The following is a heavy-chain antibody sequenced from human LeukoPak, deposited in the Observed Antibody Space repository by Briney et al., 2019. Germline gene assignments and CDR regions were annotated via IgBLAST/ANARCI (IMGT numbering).Heavy chain of an antibody. V-gene: IGHV1-2*02. J-gene: IGHJ4*02. CDR2: INPNSGGT. D-gene: IGHD1-26*01. CDR1: GYTFTSYG. Sequence: ASVKVSCKASGYTFTSYGISWVRQAPGQGLEWMGWINPNSGGTNYAQKFQGRVTMTRDTSISTAYMELSRLRSDDTAVYYCARAASGSYSPQDYWGQGTLVTVSS. CDR3: ARAASGSYSPQDY.